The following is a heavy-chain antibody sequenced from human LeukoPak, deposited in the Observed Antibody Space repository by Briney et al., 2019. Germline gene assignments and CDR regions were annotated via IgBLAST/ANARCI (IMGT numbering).Heavy chain of an antibody. CDR1: GASISSDLYY. D-gene: IGHD2-2*01. Sequence: SSETLSLTCTVSGASISSDLYYWVWIRQPAGKELEWIGRVHTSGCTNYRPSLKSRVTISLDTSKNQFSLNLRSVTAADTAVYYCARQSSTAYQLLPYYFDYWGQGTLVTVSS. CDR2: VHTSGCT. CDR3: ARQSSTAYQLLPYYFDY. J-gene: IGHJ4*02. V-gene: IGHV4-61*02.